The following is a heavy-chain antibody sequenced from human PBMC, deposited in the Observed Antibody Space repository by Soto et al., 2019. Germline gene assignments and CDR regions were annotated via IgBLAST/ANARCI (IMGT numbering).Heavy chain of an antibody. D-gene: IGHD3-10*01. J-gene: IGHJ3*02. V-gene: IGHV3-7*01. Sequence: PGGSLRLSCAASGFTLSSYWMAWVRQTPGKGLEFVANIREDGKEINYVDSVKGRFTISRDNAKNSLFLQMNSLRDDDTAVYYCGTDQWGGAFDIGGQGTMVTVPS. CDR3: GTDQWGGAFDI. CDR1: GFTLSSYW. CDR2: IREDGKEI.